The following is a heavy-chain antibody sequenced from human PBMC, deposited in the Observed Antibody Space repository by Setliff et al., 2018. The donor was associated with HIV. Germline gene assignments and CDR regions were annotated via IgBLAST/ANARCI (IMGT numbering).Heavy chain of an antibody. CDR2: IIPIFGTT. J-gene: IGHJ5*02. CDR1: GGTFSSYA. V-gene: IGHV1-69*05. D-gene: IGHD2-15*01. Sequence: GASVKVSCKASGGTFSSYAISWVRQAPGQGLEWMGGIIPIFGTTNYAQKFQGRVTITTDESTTTVYMELSSLRSEDTAVYYCARVRYCSGGSCYGGEYWFDPWGQGTLVTVSS. CDR3: ARVRYCSGGSCYGGEYWFDP.